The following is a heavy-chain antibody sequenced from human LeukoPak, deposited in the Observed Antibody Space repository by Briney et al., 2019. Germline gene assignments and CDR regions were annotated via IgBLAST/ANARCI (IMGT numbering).Heavy chain of an antibody. CDR3: ARDYDILTGYYVDAFDI. D-gene: IGHD3-9*01. CDR2: IYYSGST. J-gene: IGHJ3*02. Sequence: TSETLSLTCTVSGGSISSSSYYWGWIRQPPGKGLEWIGSIYYSGSTYYNPSLKSRVTISVDTSKNQFSLKLSSVTAADTAVYYCARDYDILTGYYVDAFDIWGQGTMVTVSS. V-gene: IGHV4-39*07. CDR1: GGSISSSSYY.